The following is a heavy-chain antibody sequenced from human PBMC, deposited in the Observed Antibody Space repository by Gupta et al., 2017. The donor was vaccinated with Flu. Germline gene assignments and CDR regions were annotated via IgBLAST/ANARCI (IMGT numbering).Heavy chain of an antibody. CDR2: CYSGGST. J-gene: IGHJ4*02. Sequence: EVQLVESGGGLIQPGGSLRLSCAASGFTGSNNYMNWVRQAPGKGLEWGSTCYSGGSTYYADSGKGRFTISRDNSKNTLYLQMNNLRAEDTAVYYCARDLSTGGSYLVDGGQGTLVSVSS. CDR3: ARDLSTGGSYLVD. D-gene: IGHD2-8*02. V-gene: IGHV3-53*01. CDR1: GFTGSNNY.